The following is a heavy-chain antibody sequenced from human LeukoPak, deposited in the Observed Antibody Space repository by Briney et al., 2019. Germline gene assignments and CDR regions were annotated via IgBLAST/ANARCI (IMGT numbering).Heavy chain of an antibody. D-gene: IGHD2-2*01. J-gene: IGHJ4*02. CDR2: FDPEDGET. Sequence: ASVKVSCKVSGYTLTELSMHWVRQAPGKGLEWMGGFDPEDGETIYAQKFQGRVTMTEDTSTDTAYMELSSLRSEDTAVYYCATMGGGYCSSTSCYEDYWGQGTLVTVSS. CDR3: ATMGGGYCSSTSCYEDY. CDR1: GYTLTELS. V-gene: IGHV1-24*01.